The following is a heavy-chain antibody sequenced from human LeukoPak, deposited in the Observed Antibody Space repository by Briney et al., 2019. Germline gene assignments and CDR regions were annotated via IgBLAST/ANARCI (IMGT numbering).Heavy chain of an antibody. V-gene: IGHV5-51*01. Sequence: GESLKISCKGSGYSFTSYWIAWVRQMPGKGLEWMGIIYPGDSDTRYSPSFQGQVTISADKSISTAYLQWSSLKASDTAMYYCARRIIAAAQASWFDPWGQGTLVTVSS. CDR3: ARRIIAAAQASWFDP. CDR1: GYSFTSYW. J-gene: IGHJ5*02. CDR2: IYPGDSDT. D-gene: IGHD6-13*01.